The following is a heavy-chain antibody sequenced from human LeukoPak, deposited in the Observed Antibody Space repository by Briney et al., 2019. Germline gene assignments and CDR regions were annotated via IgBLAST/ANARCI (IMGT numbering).Heavy chain of an antibody. CDR1: GFTFSNYG. V-gene: IGHV3-30*02. D-gene: IGHD6-13*01. J-gene: IGHJ4*02. CDR2: IRSDGINK. Sequence: GGSLRLSCAASGFTFSNYGMHWVRQAPGKGLEWVAFIRSDGINKYYADSVKGRFTISRDNSKNTLYLQMNSLRAEDTAVYYCAKRGVGIAAAIDYWGQGTLVTVSS. CDR3: AKRGVGIAAAIDY.